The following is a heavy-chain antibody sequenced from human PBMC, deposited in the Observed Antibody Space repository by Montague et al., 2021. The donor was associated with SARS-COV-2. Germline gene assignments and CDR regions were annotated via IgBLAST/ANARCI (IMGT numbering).Heavy chain of an antibody. CDR3: ARPRPGSPNNWFDT. D-gene: IGHD6-6*01. V-gene: IGHV4-39*01. CDR1: GAPFSSTSFY. Sequence: SETLSLTCSVSGAPFSSTSFYWGWIRQSPGKGLEWVANFYYNGITYYNPSLKIRVTLSVDPSTNQFFLKLTSVTAADTAVYSCARPRPGSPNNWFDTWGQGILVTVSS. J-gene: IGHJ5*02. CDR2: FYYNGIT.